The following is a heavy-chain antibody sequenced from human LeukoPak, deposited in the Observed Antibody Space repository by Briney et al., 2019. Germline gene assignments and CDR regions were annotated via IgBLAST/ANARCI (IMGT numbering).Heavy chain of an antibody. D-gene: IGHD5-24*01. J-gene: IGHJ4*02. CDR2: ISGSDGRT. CDR3: AKSGYNRFDY. V-gene: IGHV3-23*01. Sequence: GGSLRLSCAASGFTFSSYGMSWVRQAPGKGLEWVSTISGSDGRTYYADSVKGRFTISRDNSKNTLYLQMNSLRADDTAVYYCAKSGYNRFDYWGQGTLVTVSS. CDR1: GFTFSSYG.